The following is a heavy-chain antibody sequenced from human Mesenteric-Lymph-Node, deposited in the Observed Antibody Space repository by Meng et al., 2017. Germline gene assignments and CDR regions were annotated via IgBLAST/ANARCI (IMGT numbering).Heavy chain of an antibody. D-gene: IGHD3-9*01. CDR3: ARDSDFDWSINFDY. J-gene: IGHJ4*02. Sequence: GGSLRLSCAGSGFTFNTYAMHWVRQAPGKGLEWVAVISYDGSNKYYADSVKGRFTISRDNSKNTLYLQMNSLRVEDTAVYYCARDSDFDWSINFDYWGQGTLVTVSS. V-gene: IGHV3-30*04. CDR2: ISYDGSNK. CDR1: GFTFNTYA.